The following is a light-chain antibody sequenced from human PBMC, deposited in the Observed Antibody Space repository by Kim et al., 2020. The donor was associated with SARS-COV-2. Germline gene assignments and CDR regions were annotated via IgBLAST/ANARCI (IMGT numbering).Light chain of an antibody. V-gene: IGKV3-15*01. CDR1: QSVSSN. J-gene: IGKJ1*01. CDR2: GAS. Sequence: SPGERATLSCRASQSVSSNLAWYQQKPGQAPRLLIYGASTRATGIPARFSGSGSGTEFTFTISSLQSEDFAVYYCQQYNNWPPWTFGQGTKVDIK. CDR3: QQYNNWPPWT.